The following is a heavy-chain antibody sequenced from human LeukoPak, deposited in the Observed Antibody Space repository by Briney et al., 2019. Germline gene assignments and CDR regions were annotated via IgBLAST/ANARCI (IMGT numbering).Heavy chain of an antibody. CDR1: GYSFTSYW. CDR3: ARQYDSSGYYPSKFDY. Sequence: GESLKISCKGSGYSFTSYWISWVRQMPGKGLEWMGRIDPSDSYTNYSPSFQGHVTISADKSISTAYLQWSSLKASDTAMYYCARQYDSSGYYPSKFDYWGQGTLVTVSS. CDR2: IDPSDSYT. V-gene: IGHV5-10-1*01. D-gene: IGHD3-22*01. J-gene: IGHJ4*02.